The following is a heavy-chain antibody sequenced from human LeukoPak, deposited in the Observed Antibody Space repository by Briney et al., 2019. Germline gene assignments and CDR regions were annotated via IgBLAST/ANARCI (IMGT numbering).Heavy chain of an antibody. CDR1: GFTFSSYG. CDR2: IRLDGSTK. D-gene: IGHD2-2*01. CDR3: AKDLPAAYFDY. V-gene: IGHV3-30*02. J-gene: IGHJ4*02. Sequence: QSGGSLRLSCAASGFTFSSYGMDWVRQAPGKGLEWVAFIRLDGSTKYYADSVKGRFTISRDNSKNTLYLQMNSLRAEDTAVYYCAKDLPAAYFDYWGQGTLVTVSS.